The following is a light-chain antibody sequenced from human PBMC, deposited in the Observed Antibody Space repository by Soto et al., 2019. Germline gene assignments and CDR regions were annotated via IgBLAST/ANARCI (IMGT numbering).Light chain of an antibody. J-gene: IGKJ1*01. Sequence: EIVLTQSPGTLSLSPGERATLSCRASQSVSSSYLAWYQQKPGQAPRLLIHGASSRATGIPDWFSGSGSGTEFTLTISSLQAEDVAVYYCQQYYSTPWTFGQGTKVDIK. V-gene: IGKV3-20*01. CDR3: QQYYSTPWT. CDR1: QSVSSSY. CDR2: GAS.